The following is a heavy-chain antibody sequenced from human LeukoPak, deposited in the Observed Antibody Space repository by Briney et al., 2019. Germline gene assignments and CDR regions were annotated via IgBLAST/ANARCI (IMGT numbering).Heavy chain of an antibody. CDR2: FGHNGGIT. D-gene: IGHD3-3*01. Sequence: PGGSLRLSCAASGFTFNNYAMSWVRQAPGKGLEWVSGFGHNGGITYSDSVKGRFTISRDNSKNTLFLQMNSLRADDTAVYFCAKQAGWGGYFSFLPFDFWGRGTLVTVSS. CDR3: AKQAGWGGYFSFLPFDF. CDR1: GFTFNNYA. V-gene: IGHV3-23*01. J-gene: IGHJ4*02.